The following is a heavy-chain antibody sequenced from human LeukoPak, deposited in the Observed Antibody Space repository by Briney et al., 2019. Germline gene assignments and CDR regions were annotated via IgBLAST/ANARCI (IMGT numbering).Heavy chain of an antibody. CDR3: ARPRDYDFWSGSYYFDY. Sequence: GESLKISCKGSGYSFTSYWIGWVRQMPGKGLEWMGIIYPGDSDTRYSPSFQGQATISADKSISTAYLQWSSLKASDTAMYYCARPRDYDFWSGSYYFDYWGQGTLVTVSS. CDR2: IYPGDSDT. CDR1: GYSFTSYW. D-gene: IGHD3-3*01. J-gene: IGHJ4*02. V-gene: IGHV5-51*01.